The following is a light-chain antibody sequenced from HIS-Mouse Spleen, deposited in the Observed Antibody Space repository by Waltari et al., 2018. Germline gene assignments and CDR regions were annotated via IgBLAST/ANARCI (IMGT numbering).Light chain of an antibody. Sequence: AIRMTQSPSSFSASTGDRVTITCRASQGISSYLAWYQQKPGKAPKLLIYAASTLQSGVPSRFSGSGSGTDFTLTISSLEPEDFAVYYCQQRSNWPPKLTFGGGTKVEIK. CDR3: QQRSNWPPKLT. V-gene: IGKV1-8*01. CDR1: QGISSY. J-gene: IGKJ4*01. CDR2: AAS.